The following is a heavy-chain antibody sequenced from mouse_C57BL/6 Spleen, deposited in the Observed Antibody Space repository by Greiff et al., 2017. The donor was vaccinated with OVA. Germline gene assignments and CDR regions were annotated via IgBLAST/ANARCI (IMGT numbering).Heavy chain of an antibody. CDR1: GYTFTSYW. Sequence: QVQLKQPGAELVKPGASVKLSCKASGYTFTSYWMHWVKQRPGRGLEWIGRIDPNSGGTKYNEKFKSKATLTVDKPSSTAYMQLSSLTSEDAAVDYCARGAQATGVDYWGQGTTLTVSS. CDR3: ARGAQATGVDY. V-gene: IGHV1-72*01. D-gene: IGHD3-2*02. J-gene: IGHJ2*01. CDR2: IDPNSGGT.